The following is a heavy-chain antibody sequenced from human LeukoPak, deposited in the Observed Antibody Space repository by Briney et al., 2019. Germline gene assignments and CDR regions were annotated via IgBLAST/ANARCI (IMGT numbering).Heavy chain of an antibody. V-gene: IGHV4-39*01. CDR1: GGSISSSSYY. CDR2: IYYSGST. Sequence: PSETLSLTCTVSGGSISSSSYYWGWIRQPPGKGLEWIGRIYYSGSTYYNPSLKSRVTISVDTSKNKFSLKLSSVTAADTAVYYCALELYNWNEEIYYYYGMDVWGQGTTVTVSS. J-gene: IGHJ6*02. CDR3: ALELYNWNEEIYYYYGMDV. D-gene: IGHD1-20*01.